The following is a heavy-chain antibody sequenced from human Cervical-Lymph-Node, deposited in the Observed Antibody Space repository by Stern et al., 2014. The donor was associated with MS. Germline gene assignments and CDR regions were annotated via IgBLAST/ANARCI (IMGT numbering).Heavy chain of an antibody. CDR2: IYWDDDK. V-gene: IGHV2-5*02. CDR1: GFSLSTSGVG. CDR3: AHTSGRIAAAAPFDY. Sequence: QVTLKESGPTLVKPTQTLTLTCTFSGFSLSTSGVGVGWIRQPPGKALEWLALIYWDDDKRYSPSLKSRLTITKDTSKNQVVLTMTNMDPVDTATYYCAHTSGRIAAAAPFDYWGQGTLVTVSS. J-gene: IGHJ4*02. D-gene: IGHD6-13*01.